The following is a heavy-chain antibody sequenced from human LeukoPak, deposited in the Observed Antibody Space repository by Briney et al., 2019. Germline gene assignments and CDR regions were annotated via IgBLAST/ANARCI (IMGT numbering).Heavy chain of an antibody. CDR2: INSDGSST. CDR3: ARGATISARQDAFDI. Sequence: GGSLRLSCAASGFTFSSYWMHWVRHAPGKGLVWVSRINSDGSSTTYADSVKGRFTISRDNAKNTLYLQMNSLRPEDTAVYYCARGATISARQDAFDIWGQGTMVTVSS. V-gene: IGHV3-74*03. D-gene: IGHD6-25*01. CDR1: GFTFSSYW. J-gene: IGHJ3*02.